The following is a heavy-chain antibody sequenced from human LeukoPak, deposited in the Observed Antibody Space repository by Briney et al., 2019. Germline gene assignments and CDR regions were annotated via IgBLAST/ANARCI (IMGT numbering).Heavy chain of an antibody. CDR1: GGSLSSGGYY. Sequence: PSETLSLTCTVSGGSLSSGGYYWSWIRQPPGKGLEWIGYIYHSGSTYYNPSLKSRVTISVDRSKNQFSLKLSSVTAADTAVYYCARQQAWSGYFYWGQGTLVTVSS. J-gene: IGHJ4*02. D-gene: IGHD3-3*01. V-gene: IGHV4-30-2*01. CDR2: IYHSGST. CDR3: ARQQAWSGYFY.